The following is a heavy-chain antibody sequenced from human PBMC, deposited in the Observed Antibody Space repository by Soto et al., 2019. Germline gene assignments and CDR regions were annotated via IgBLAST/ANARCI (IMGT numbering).Heavy chain of an antibody. V-gene: IGHV3-23*01. Sequence: EVQVLESGGGLVQPGGSLRLSCAATGFTFSDFAMSWVRQAPGKGLEWVSRIYGGGNGPHYADSVKGRVTISRDNSKNTLYLQMNSLRAEDMAVYYCAKMERMDPWAYSFDYWGQGTLVTVSS. J-gene: IGHJ4*02. D-gene: IGHD2-15*01. CDR2: IYGGGNGP. CDR1: GFTFSDFA. CDR3: AKMERMDPWAYSFDY.